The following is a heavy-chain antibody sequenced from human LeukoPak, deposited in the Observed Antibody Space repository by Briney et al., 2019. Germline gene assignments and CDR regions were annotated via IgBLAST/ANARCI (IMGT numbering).Heavy chain of an antibody. D-gene: IGHD3-22*01. J-gene: IGHJ4*02. CDR3: ARVNYYDSSGTDY. Sequence: SETLSLTCTVSGDSISSYYWSWIRQPPGKGLEWIGYIYYSGSTNYNPSLKSRVTISVDTSKNQFSLRLSSVTAADTAVSYCARVNYYDSSGTDYWGQGTLVTVSS. CDR1: GDSISSYY. CDR2: IYYSGST. V-gene: IGHV4-59*01.